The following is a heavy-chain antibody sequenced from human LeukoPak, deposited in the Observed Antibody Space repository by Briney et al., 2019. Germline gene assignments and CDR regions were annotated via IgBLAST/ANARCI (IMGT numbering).Heavy chain of an antibody. Sequence: PGGSLRLSCAASGFAFSSYWMSWVRQAPGKGVEWVANIKEDGSEKYYVDSVKGRFIISRDNAKNSLYLQMNSLRAEDTAVYYCARDGAWARLAQRFYYYYYYMDVWGKGTTVTVSS. CDR2: IKEDGSEK. D-gene: IGHD3-16*01. CDR1: GFAFSSYW. CDR3: ARDGAWARLAQRFYYYYYYMDV. V-gene: IGHV3-7*01. J-gene: IGHJ6*03.